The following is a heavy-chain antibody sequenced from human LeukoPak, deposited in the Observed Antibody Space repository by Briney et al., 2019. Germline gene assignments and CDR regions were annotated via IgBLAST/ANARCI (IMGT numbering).Heavy chain of an antibody. Sequence: SETLSLTCTVSGGSISSGSYYWSWIRQPAGTGLEWIGRIYTSGSTNYNPSLKSRVTISVDTSKNQFSLKLSSVTAADTAVYYCARGGVRGVPDYWGQGTLVTVSS. V-gene: IGHV4-61*02. CDR1: GGSISSGSYY. CDR3: ARGGVRGVPDY. CDR2: IYTSGST. D-gene: IGHD3-10*01. J-gene: IGHJ4*02.